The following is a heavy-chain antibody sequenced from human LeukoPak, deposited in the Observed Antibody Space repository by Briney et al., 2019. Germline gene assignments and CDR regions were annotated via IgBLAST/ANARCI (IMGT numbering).Heavy chain of an antibody. J-gene: IGHJ6*04. Sequence: GGTLRLSCAASGFTFSTYGMSWVRQAPGKGLEWVSAISGNGGSTYYADSVKGRFTISRDNAKNSLYLQMNSLRAEDTAVYYCAELGITMIGGVWGKGTTVTISS. D-gene: IGHD3-10*02. CDR3: AELGITMIGGV. V-gene: IGHV3-23*01. CDR1: GFTFSTYG. CDR2: ISGNGGST.